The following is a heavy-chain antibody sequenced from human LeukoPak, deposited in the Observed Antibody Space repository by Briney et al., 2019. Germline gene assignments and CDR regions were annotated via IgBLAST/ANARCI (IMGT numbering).Heavy chain of an antibody. Sequence: SVKLSCKASGGTFSSYAISWVRQAPGQGLEWMGGIIPIFGTANYAQKFQGRVTITADESTSTAYMELSSLRSEDTAVYYCASFPDRYCSGGSCYSIHYYGMDVWGQGTTVTVSS. CDR2: IIPIFGTA. D-gene: IGHD2-15*01. J-gene: IGHJ6*02. CDR3: ASFPDRYCSGGSCYSIHYYGMDV. CDR1: GGTFSSYA. V-gene: IGHV1-69*13.